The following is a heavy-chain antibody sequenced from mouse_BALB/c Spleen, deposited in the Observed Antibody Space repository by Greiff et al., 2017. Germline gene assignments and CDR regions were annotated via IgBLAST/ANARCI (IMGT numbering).Heavy chain of an antibody. Sequence: EVQLQQSGPELVKPGASVKMSCKASGYTFTSYVMHWVKQKPGQGLEWIGYINPYNDGTKYNEKFKGKATLTSDKSSSTAYMELSSLTSEDSAVYYCARDYDYYAMDYWGQGTSVTVSS. CDR2: INPYNDGT. J-gene: IGHJ4*01. CDR3: ARDYDYYAMDY. D-gene: IGHD1-1*01. CDR1: GYTFTSYV. V-gene: IGHV1-14*01.